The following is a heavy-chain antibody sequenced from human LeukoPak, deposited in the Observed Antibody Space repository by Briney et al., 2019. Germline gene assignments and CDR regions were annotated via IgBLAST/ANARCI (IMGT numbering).Heavy chain of an antibody. CDR1: GFTFSSYS. V-gene: IGHV3-48*02. J-gene: IGHJ4*02. Sequence: GGSLRLSCAASGFTFSSYSLNWVRQAPGKGLEWVSYISSGSSTIYYADSVKGRFTISRDNAKNSLYLQVNSLRDEDTAVYYCAKDRWYTAMGLFDYWGQGTLVTVSS. D-gene: IGHD5-18*01. CDR2: ISSGSSTI. CDR3: AKDRWYTAMGLFDY.